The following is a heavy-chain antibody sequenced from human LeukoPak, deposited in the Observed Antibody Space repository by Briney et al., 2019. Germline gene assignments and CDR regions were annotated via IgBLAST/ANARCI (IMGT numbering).Heavy chain of an antibody. D-gene: IGHD3-3*01. J-gene: IGHJ4*02. Sequence: VASVKVSCKASGDTFSSYAISWVRQALGQGLEWMGGIIPIFGTANYAQKFQGRVTITTDESTSTAYMELSSLRSEDTAVYYCARDWCVGRSGYYCYFDYWGQGTLVTVSS. CDR3: ARDWCVGRSGYYCYFDY. CDR1: GDTFSSYA. V-gene: IGHV1-69*05. CDR2: IIPIFGTA.